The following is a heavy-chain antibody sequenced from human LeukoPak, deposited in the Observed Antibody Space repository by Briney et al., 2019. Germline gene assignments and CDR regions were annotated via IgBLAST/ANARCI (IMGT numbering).Heavy chain of an antibody. D-gene: IGHD3-22*01. J-gene: IGHJ4*02. V-gene: IGHV3-23*01. CDR3: AKETHYYDSSEHDIGY. Sequence: GGSLILSCAASGFTFSSYAMSWARQAPGKGLEWVSTISGSGGSTYYADSVKGRFTISRDNSKNTLSLQMNSLRAEDTAVYYCAKETHYYDSSEHDIGYWGQGTLVTVSS. CDR1: GFTFSSYA. CDR2: ISGSGGST.